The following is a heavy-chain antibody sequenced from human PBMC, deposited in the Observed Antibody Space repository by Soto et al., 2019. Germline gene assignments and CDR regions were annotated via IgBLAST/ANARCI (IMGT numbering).Heavy chain of an antibody. CDR2: ISGSGGNT. D-gene: IGHD6-13*01. CDR3: GKGADSSSWYVYWYFDI. V-gene: IGHV3-23*01. CDR1: GFTFSSYA. Sequence: EVQLLESGGGLVQPGGSLRLSCAASGFTFSSYAMSWVRQAPGKGLEWVSAISGSGGNTYYADSVKGRFTISRDNSKNTLYLQMNSLRAEETAVYYCGKGADSSSWYVYWYFDIWGRGTLVTVSS. J-gene: IGHJ2*01.